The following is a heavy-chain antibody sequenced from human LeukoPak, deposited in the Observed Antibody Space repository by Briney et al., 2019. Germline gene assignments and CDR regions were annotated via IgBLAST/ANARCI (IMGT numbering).Heavy chain of an antibody. V-gene: IGHV4-39*07. CDR2: IYYSGNT. Sequence: PSETLSLTCTVSGGSISSRNYYWGWVRQSPGKGLEWIGSIYYSGNTYYNPSLKSRVTISVDTSKNQFSLKLSSVTAADTAVYYCARDLTAHDAFDIWGQGTMVTVSS. J-gene: IGHJ3*02. CDR3: ARDLTAHDAFDI. CDR1: GGSISSRNYY. D-gene: IGHD2-21*02.